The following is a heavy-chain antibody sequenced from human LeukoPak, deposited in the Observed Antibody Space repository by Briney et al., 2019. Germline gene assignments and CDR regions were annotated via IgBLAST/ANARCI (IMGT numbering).Heavy chain of an antibody. CDR2: ISSSGSTI. V-gene: IGHV3-11*04. CDR1: RFTFSDYY. Sequence: PGGSLRLSCAASRFTFSDYYMSWLRQAPGKGLEGVSYISSSGSTIYYADSVKGPFTISRDNAKNSLYLKMNSLRAEDTAVYYCARGMVIYDKAPGYWGQGTLVTVSS. D-gene: IGHD2-21*01. CDR3: ARGMVIYDKAPGY. J-gene: IGHJ4*02.